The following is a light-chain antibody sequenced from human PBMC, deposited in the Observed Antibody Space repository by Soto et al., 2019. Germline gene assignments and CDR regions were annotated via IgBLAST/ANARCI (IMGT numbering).Light chain of an antibody. CDR3: QRYNSNSRT. CDR1: QNVDHW. J-gene: IGKJ1*01. V-gene: IGKV1-5*01. Sequence: IQMTQSPSTLSASVGDRVTITCRASQNVDHWVAWYQQKPGKAPKFLIYDASNLESGVPSRFSGRGSGTEFTLTISSLQPDDFATYYCQRYNSNSRTFGQGTRV. CDR2: DAS.